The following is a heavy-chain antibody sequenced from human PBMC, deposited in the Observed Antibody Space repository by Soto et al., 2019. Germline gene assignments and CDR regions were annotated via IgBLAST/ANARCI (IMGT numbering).Heavy chain of an antibody. CDR2: IYPGDSDT. D-gene: IGHD3-10*01. V-gene: IGHV5-51*01. Sequence: GEALXISCEGSGYSFTSCWIGWVRQMPGKGLEWMGIIYPGDSDTRYSPSFQGQVTISADKSISTAYLQWSSLKASDTAMYYCASTYYYGSGSYPLWGQGTMVTVSS. CDR3: ASTYYYGSGSYPL. CDR1: GYSFTSCW. J-gene: IGHJ3*01.